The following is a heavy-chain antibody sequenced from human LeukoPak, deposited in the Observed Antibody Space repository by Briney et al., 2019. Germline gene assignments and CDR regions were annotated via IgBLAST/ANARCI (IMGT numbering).Heavy chain of an antibody. D-gene: IGHD5-24*01. Sequence: PGGSLRLSCTASGFIFSTYSMIWVRQAPGKGLEWVSSISSGSSNIYYADSVKGRFTISRDNAQNSLYLQMNSLRAEDTAVYYCARGRETFDYWGQGTLVTVSS. CDR3: ARGRETFDY. V-gene: IGHV3-21*01. CDR2: ISSGSSNI. CDR1: GFIFSTYS. J-gene: IGHJ4*02.